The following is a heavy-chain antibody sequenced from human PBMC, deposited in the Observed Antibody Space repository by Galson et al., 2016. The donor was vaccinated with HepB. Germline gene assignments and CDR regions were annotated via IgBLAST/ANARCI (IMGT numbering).Heavy chain of an antibody. CDR3: ARDRLGDFWSGYTPLGAFDI. Sequence: TLSLTCTVSGGSISSGDSYWSWFRLHPGKGLEWIGYIYYSGSTYYNPSLKSRITISIDTAKNQFSLKLSSVTAADTAVYYCARDRLGDFWSGYTPLGAFDIWGKGTMVTVSS. CDR1: GGSISSGDSY. J-gene: IGHJ3*02. V-gene: IGHV4-31*03. D-gene: IGHD3-3*01. CDR2: IYYSGST.